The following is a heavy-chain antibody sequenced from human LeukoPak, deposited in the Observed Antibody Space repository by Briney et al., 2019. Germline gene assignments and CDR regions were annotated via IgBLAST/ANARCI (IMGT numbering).Heavy chain of an antibody. D-gene: IGHD6-25*01. V-gene: IGHV3-48*01. Sequence: GGSLRLSCAASGFTFSSSWMSWVRQAPGKGLEWVSNIGTSSTTIYYADSVKGRFTISRDNAKNSLYLQMNSLRADDTAVYYCARFAAGGSYYYYMDVWGKGTTVTVSS. CDR1: GFTFSSSW. J-gene: IGHJ6*03. CDR2: IGTSSTTI. CDR3: ARFAAGGSYYYYMDV.